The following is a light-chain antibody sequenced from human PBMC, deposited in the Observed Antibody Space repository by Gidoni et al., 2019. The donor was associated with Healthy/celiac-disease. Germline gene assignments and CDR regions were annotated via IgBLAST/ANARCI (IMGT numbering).Light chain of an antibody. J-gene: IGKJ4*01. V-gene: IGKV3-11*01. Sequence: EMVLTQPPATLSLSPGERATLSCRASQSVSSYLSWYQQKHGQAPRLLIYDSSNRATGIPARFSGSGSGTDFTLTISSLEPEDFAVYYCQQRSNWPPLTFGGGTKVEIK. CDR3: QQRSNWPPLT. CDR1: QSVSSY. CDR2: DSS.